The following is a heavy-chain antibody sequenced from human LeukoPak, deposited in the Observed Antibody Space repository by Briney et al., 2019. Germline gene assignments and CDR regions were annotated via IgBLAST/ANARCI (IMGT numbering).Heavy chain of an antibody. J-gene: IGHJ6*03. Sequence: SVKVSCXASGGTFSSYAISWVRQAPGQGLEWMGGIIPIFGTANYAQKFQGRVTITADESTSTAYMELSSLRSEDTAVYYCARSDYSHYYYYYYMDVWGKGTTVTVSS. D-gene: IGHD4-11*01. CDR2: IIPIFGTA. CDR3: ARSDYSHYYYYYYMDV. V-gene: IGHV1-69*01. CDR1: GGTFSSYA.